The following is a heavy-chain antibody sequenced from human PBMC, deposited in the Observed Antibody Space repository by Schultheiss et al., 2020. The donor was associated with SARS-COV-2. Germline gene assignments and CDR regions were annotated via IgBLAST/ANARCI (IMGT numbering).Heavy chain of an antibody. Sequence: SETLSLTCTVSGGSISSGNYYWTWIRQPAGKGLEWIGEINHSGSTNYNPSLKSRVTISVDTSKNQFSLKLSSVTAADTAVYYCARVHYYVGDWFDPWSQGTLVTVSS. CDR2: INHSGST. J-gene: IGHJ5*02. D-gene: IGHD3-22*01. CDR1: GGSISSGNYY. CDR3: ARVHYYVGDWFDP. V-gene: IGHV4-61*10.